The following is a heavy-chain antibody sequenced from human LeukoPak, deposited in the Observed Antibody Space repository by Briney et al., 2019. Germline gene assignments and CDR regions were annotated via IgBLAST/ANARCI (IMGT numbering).Heavy chain of an antibody. CDR3: ARGGSEACFDY. Sequence: GGSLRLSCAASGFTFSSYGMHWVSQAPGKGLEWVPVIWYDGSNKYYADSVKGRFTISRDNSKNTVYLQMNSLRAEDTAVYYCARGGSEACFDYWGQGTLVTVSS. D-gene: IGHD1-26*01. CDR2: IWYDGSNK. V-gene: IGHV3-33*01. CDR1: GFTFSSYG. J-gene: IGHJ4*02.